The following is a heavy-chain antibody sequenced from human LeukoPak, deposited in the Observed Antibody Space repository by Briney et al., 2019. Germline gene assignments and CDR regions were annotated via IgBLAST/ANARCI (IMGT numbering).Heavy chain of an antibody. V-gene: IGHV1-2*02. J-gene: IGHJ4*02. CDR1: GYTFTGYY. D-gene: IGHD1-26*01. CDR2: INPDSGDT. CDR3: ARDHNGSCDY. Sequence: ASVKVSCKASGYTFTGYYMHWVRQAPGQGLEWMGWINPDSGDTHYAQKFRGTLTMTRDTSISTVYMELSGLTSDDTAVYYCARDHNGSCDYWGQGTLVSVSS.